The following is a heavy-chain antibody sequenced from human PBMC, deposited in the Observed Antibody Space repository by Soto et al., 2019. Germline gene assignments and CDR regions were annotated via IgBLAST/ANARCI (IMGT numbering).Heavy chain of an antibody. J-gene: IGHJ4*02. D-gene: IGHD3-10*01. Sequence: EVQLVESGGGLVKPGGSLRLSCAASGFTFSSYSMNWVRQAPGKGLEWVSSISRNSDYIYYSDSVKGGFIISRDNARTSLYLHMNSLRAEDTAVYYCARVGAYFGEFDYFDYWGQGALVTVSS. CDR1: GFTFSSYS. CDR2: ISRNSDYI. V-gene: IGHV3-21*01. CDR3: ARVGAYFGEFDYFDY.